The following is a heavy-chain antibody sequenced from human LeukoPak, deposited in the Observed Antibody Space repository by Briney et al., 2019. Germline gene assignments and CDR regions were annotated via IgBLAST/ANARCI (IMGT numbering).Heavy chain of an antibody. D-gene: IGHD3-16*01. J-gene: IGHJ4*02. CDR3: ASPPWDFDY. Sequence: PGGSLRLSCAASGFTFDDYGMSWVRQAPGKGLEWVSGINWNGGSTGYADSVKGRFTISRDNSKNTLYLQMNSLRAEDTAVYYCASPPWDFDYWGQGTLVTVSS. CDR2: INWNGGST. V-gene: IGHV3-20*04. CDR1: GFTFDDYG.